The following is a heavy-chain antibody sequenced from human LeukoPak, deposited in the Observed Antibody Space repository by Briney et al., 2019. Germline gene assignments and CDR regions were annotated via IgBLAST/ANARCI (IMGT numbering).Heavy chain of an antibody. Sequence: GGSLRLSCAASGFTFSSYAMSWVRQAPGKGLEWVSAISGSGGSTYYADSVKGRFTTSRDNSKNTLYLQMNSLRAEDTAVYYCAKDGTRMVRGVMDYWGQGTLVTVSS. V-gene: IGHV3-23*01. J-gene: IGHJ4*02. CDR2: ISGSGGST. CDR3: AKDGTRMVRGVMDY. CDR1: GFTFSSYA. D-gene: IGHD3-10*01.